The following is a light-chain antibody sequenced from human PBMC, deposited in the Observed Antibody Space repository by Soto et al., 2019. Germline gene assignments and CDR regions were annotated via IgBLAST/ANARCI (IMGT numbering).Light chain of an antibody. CDR3: SSYTSSNGVV. CDR2: DVR. CDR1: SSDVGRYNY. J-gene: IGLJ2*01. V-gene: IGLV2-14*03. Sequence: QSVLTQPASVSGSPGQSITISCAGTSSDVGRYNYVSWYQQHPGKAPKIMIYDVRHRPPGVSNRFSGSKSGNTASLTISGLQAEDEADYYCSSYTSSNGVVFGGGTKVTVL.